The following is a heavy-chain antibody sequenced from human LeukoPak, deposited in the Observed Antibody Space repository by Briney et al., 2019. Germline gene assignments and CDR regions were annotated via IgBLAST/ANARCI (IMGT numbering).Heavy chain of an antibody. Sequence: GGSLRLSCAASGFTFSSYAMSWVRQAPGKGLEWVSAISGSGGSTYYADSVKGRFTISRDNSKNTLYLQMNSLRAEDTAVYYRANFPTERTPSPHFDYWGQGTLVTVSS. CDR3: ANFPTERTPSPHFDY. CDR2: ISGSGGST. CDR1: GFTFSSYA. J-gene: IGHJ4*02. D-gene: IGHD1-1*01. V-gene: IGHV3-23*01.